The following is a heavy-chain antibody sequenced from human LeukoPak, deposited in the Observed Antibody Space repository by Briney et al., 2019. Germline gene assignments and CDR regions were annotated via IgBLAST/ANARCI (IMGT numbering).Heavy chain of an antibody. D-gene: IGHD6-13*01. Sequence: SETLSLTCAVYGGSFSGYYWSWIRQPPGKGLEWIGEINHSGSTNYNPSLKSRATISVDTSKNQFSLKLSSVTAADTAVYYCARQQSWFDPGGQGTLVTVSS. V-gene: IGHV4-34*01. CDR1: GGSFSGYY. J-gene: IGHJ5*02. CDR2: INHSGST. CDR3: ARQQSWFDP.